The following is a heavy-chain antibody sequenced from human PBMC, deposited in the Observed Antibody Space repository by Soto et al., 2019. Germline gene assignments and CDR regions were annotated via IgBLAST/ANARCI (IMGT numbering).Heavy chain of an antibody. D-gene: IGHD3-3*01. CDR3: AKVSDFWSGYYKGPIDY. V-gene: IGHV3-23*01. J-gene: IGHJ4*02. CDR1: GFTFSSYA. Sequence: GGSLRLSCAASGFTFSSYAMSWVRQAPGKGLEWVSAISGSGGSTYYADSVKGRFTISRDNSKNTLYLQMNSLRAEDTAVYYCAKVSDFWSGYYKGPIDYWGQGTLVTVSS. CDR2: ISGSGGST.